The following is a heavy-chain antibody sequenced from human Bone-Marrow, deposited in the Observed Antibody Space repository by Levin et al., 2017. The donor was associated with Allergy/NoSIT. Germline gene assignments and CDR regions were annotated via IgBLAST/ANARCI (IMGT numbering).Heavy chain of an antibody. V-gene: IGHV3-74*01. CDR3: ARLGYCSGGSCYPTGKYY. Sequence: GGSLRLSCVASGFTFSSYWMHWVRQAPGKGLVWVSRINSDGSSTSYADSVKGRFTMSRDNAKNTLYLQMNSLRAEDTAVYYCARLGYCSGGSCYPTGKYYWGQGTLVTVSS. D-gene: IGHD2-15*01. CDR1: GFTFSSYW. J-gene: IGHJ4*02. CDR2: INSDGSST.